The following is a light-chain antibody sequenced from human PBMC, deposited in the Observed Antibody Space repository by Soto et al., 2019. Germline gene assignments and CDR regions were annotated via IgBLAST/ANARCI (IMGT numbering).Light chain of an antibody. Sequence: EIVLAQSPGTLSLSPGESATLSCRASQSVSSSFLAWSQQKAGQAPRLLIYGASRRATGIPDRFSGSGSGTDFTLTISRLEPEDFAVYYCQQYGSSPWAFGQGTKVEI. CDR1: QSVSSSF. CDR3: QQYGSSPWA. J-gene: IGKJ1*01. V-gene: IGKV3-20*01. CDR2: GAS.